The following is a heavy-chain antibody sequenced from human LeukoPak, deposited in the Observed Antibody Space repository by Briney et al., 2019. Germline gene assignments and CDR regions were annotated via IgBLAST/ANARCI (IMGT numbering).Heavy chain of an antibody. D-gene: IGHD3-22*01. Sequence: ASVKVSCKVSGYTLTELSMHWVRQAPGKGLEWMGGFDPEDGETIYAQKFQGRVTMTEDASTDTAYMELSSLRSEDTAVYYCATGYYDSSGYRFDYWGQGTLVTVSS. CDR1: GYTLTELS. CDR2: FDPEDGET. CDR3: ATGYYDSSGYRFDY. J-gene: IGHJ4*02. V-gene: IGHV1-24*01.